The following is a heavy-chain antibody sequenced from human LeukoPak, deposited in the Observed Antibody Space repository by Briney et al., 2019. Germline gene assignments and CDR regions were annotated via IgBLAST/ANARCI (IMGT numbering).Heavy chain of an antibody. D-gene: IGHD3-22*01. CDR2: ANPTSGGT. Sequence: GASVKVSCKTSGYTFTSYYMHWVRQAPGQGLEWMGWANPTSGGTNYAQKFQGRVTMTRDTSISTAYMELSRLRSDGTAVYYCARVYYYYDSSGILTLYFDYWGQGTLVTVSS. V-gene: IGHV1-2*02. CDR1: GYTFTSYY. CDR3: ARVYYYYDSSGILTLYFDY. J-gene: IGHJ4*02.